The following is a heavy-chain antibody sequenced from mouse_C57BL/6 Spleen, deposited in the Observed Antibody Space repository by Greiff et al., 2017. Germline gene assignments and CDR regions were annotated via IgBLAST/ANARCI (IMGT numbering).Heavy chain of an antibody. CDR3: ARVEDPPEGYAMDY. V-gene: IGHV1-18*01. CDR1: GYTFTDYN. Sequence: VQLQQSGPELVKPGASVKIPCKASGYTFTDYNMDWVKQSHGKSLEWIGDINPNNGGTIYNQKFKGKATLTVDKSSSTAYMERRSLTSEDTAVYYCARVEDPPEGYAMDYWGQGTSVTVSS. J-gene: IGHJ4*01. CDR2: INPNNGGT.